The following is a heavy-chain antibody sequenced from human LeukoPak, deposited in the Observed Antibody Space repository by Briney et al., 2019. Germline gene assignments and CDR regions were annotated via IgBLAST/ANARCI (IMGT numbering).Heavy chain of an antibody. V-gene: IGHV1-8*01. CDR2: MNPKSGNT. Sequence: ASVNVSCMPSGYTFTNYYINWVRQALGQGLEWMGWMNPKSGNTGFAQKFQGRVTMTRNTSISTAYMEVTSLRSEDTAVYYCARGTTESSNSDYWGQGTLVTVSS. D-gene: IGHD6-13*01. CDR3: ARGTTESSNSDY. J-gene: IGHJ4*02. CDR1: GYTFTNYY.